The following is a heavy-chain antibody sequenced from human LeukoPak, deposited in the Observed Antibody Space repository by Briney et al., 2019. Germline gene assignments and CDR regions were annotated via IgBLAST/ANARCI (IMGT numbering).Heavy chain of an antibody. J-gene: IGHJ4*02. CDR1: GGSISSSNW. CDR3: AILVDTAMVPYYFDY. V-gene: IGHV4-4*02. Sequence: SGTLSLTCAVSGGSISSSNWWSWVRQPPGKGLEWIGEIYHSGSTNYNPSLKSRVIISVDKSKNQFSLKLSSVTAADTAVYYCAILVDTAMVPYYFDYWGQGTLVTVSS. CDR2: IYHSGST. D-gene: IGHD5-18*01.